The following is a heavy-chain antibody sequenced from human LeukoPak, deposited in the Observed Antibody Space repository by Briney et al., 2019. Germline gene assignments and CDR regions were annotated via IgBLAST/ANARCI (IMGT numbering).Heavy chain of an antibody. V-gene: IGHV3-48*03. CDR3: ARDAGWRLLDY. J-gene: IGHJ4*02. D-gene: IGHD6-25*01. CDR2: ISSSGSTI. CDR1: GFTFSSYE. Sequence: GGSLRLSCAASGFTFSSYEMNWVRQAPGKGLEWVSYISSSGSTIYYADSVKGRFTISRDNAESSLYLQMNNPRVEDTAVYYCARDAGWRLLDYWGRGTQVTVSS.